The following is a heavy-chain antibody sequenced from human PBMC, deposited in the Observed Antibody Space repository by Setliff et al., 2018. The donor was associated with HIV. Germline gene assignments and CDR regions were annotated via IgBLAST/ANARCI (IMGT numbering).Heavy chain of an antibody. CDR1: GFSISRSYY. CDR2: VYHSGST. CDR3: ARGGGVAVTTTGGTASFDY. V-gene: IGHV4-38-2*01. J-gene: IGHJ4*02. D-gene: IGHD2-15*01. Sequence: SETLSLTCAVSGFSISRSYYWAWIRQTPGKGLEWIASVYHSGSTYYNPSLKSRVAISVDTSKNQFSLRVSSVTATDTAVYFCARGGGVAVTTTGGTASFDYWGQGTLVTVSS.